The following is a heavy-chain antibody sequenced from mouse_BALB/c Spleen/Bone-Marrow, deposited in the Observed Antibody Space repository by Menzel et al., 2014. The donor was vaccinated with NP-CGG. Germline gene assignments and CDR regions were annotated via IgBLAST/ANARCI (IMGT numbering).Heavy chain of an antibody. CDR1: GFTFSSYA. Sequence: EVKVEESGGDLVKPGGSLKLSCAASGFTFSSYAMSWVRQTPEKGLEWVATISSGDNYTYYPDSVEGRFAISRDNAKNTLYLQMSSLRSEDTAMYYCSRHGGYDAGAWFAYWGQGTLVTVSA. CDR3: SRHGGYDAGAWFAY. D-gene: IGHD2-2*01. V-gene: IGHV5-9-3*01. CDR2: ISSGDNYT. J-gene: IGHJ3*01.